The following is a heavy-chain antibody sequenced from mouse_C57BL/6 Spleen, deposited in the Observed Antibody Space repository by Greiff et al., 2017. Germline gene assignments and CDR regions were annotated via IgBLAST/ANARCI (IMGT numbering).Heavy chain of an antibody. CDR1: GFSFNTYA. V-gene: IGHV10-1*01. CDR3: VREVYYGNYDLLDD. D-gene: IGHD2-1*01. J-gene: IGHJ2*01. CDR2: IRSKSNNYAT. Sequence: EVQLQQSGGGLVQPKGSLKLSCAASGFSFNTYAMNWVRQAPGKGLEWVARIRSKSNNYATYYADSVKDRFTISRDDSESMLYPQMNNLKTEDTAMYYGVREVYYGNYDLLDDWGQGTTRTVSS.